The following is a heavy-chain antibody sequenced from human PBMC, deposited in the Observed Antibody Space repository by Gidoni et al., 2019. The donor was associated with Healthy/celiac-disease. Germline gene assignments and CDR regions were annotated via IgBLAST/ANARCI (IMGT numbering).Heavy chain of an antibody. Sequence: QVQLVQSGAEVKKPGSSVKVPCKASGGTFSSYAISWVRQAPGQGLEWMGGIIPIFGTANDAQKFQGRVTITADKSTSTAYMELSSLRSEDTAVYYCARGPSPSTNCSGGSCYSHFDYWGQGTLVTVSS. CDR1: GGTFSSYA. V-gene: IGHV1-69*06. J-gene: IGHJ4*02. CDR2: IIPIFGTA. D-gene: IGHD2-15*01. CDR3: ARGPSPSTNCSGGSCYSHFDY.